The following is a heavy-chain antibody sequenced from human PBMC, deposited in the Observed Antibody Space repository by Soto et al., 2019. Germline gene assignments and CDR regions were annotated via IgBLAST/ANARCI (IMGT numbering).Heavy chain of an antibody. CDR3: TNLNYYDSSGYHTDY. D-gene: IGHD3-22*01. CDR1: EFTFSTYW. V-gene: IGHV3-74*01. Sequence: EVQLVESGGGVVQPGGSLRLSCAASEFTFSTYWMHWVRQAPGKGLVWVSRINPDGSHTDHADSVKGRFTISRDNAKNTLYLQMSSLRAEDTAVYYCTNLNYYDSSGYHTDYWGQGTLVTVSS. CDR2: INPDGSHT. J-gene: IGHJ4*02.